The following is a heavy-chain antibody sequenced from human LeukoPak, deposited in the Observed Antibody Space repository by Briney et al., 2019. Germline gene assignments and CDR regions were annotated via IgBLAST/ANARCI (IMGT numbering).Heavy chain of an antibody. V-gene: IGHV1-2*02. CDR1: SYTFTSYG. Sequence: ASVKVSCKASSYTFTSYGISWVRQAPGQGLEWMGWINPNSGGTNYAQKFQGRVTMTRDTSISTAYMELSRLRSDDTAVYYCARVGEDIVVSFPPDYWGQGTLVTVSS. D-gene: IGHD5-12*01. J-gene: IGHJ4*02. CDR3: ARVGEDIVVSFPPDY. CDR2: INPNSGGT.